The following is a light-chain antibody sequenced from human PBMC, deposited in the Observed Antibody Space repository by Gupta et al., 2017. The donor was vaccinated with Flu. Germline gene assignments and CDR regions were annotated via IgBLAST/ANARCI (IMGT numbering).Light chain of an antibody. CDR2: DAS. CDR3: QLDSNWPTPT. Sequence: EIVLTQSPATLPLSPGETATISCRASQSVRSYLAWYKQKPGQAPRLLIYDASNRDTGIPARFSGSGYGTDLTLTISSREQEEFAGYYCQLDSNWPTPTFGGGTKVEIK. CDR1: QSVRSY. V-gene: IGKV3-11*01. J-gene: IGKJ4*01.